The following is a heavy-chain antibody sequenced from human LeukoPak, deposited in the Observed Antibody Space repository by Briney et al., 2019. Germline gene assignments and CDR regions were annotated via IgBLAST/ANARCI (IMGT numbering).Heavy chain of an antibody. CDR2: INHSGST. Sequence: SETLSLTCVVYGWSFSDYYRSWIRQPPGKGLEWIGEINHSGSTYYNPSLKSRVTISVDTSKNQFSLKLSSVTAADTDVYYCERDHINMYYGIFTAYTNYGMDVWGQGTTVTVSS. CDR1: GWSFSDYY. V-gene: IGHV4-34*01. CDR3: ERDHINMYYGIFTAYTNYGMDV. J-gene: IGHJ6*02. D-gene: IGHD3-9*01.